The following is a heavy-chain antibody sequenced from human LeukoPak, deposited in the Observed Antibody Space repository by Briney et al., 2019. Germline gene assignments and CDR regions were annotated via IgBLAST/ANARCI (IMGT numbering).Heavy chain of an antibody. V-gene: IGHV3-21*01. CDR2: ISSSSSYI. J-gene: IGHJ4*02. D-gene: IGHD2-15*01. CDR3: ARGAGRGSGPYFDY. CDR1: GFTFSSYS. Sequence: PGGSLRLSCAASGFTFSSYSMNWVRRAPGKGLEWVSSISSSSSYIYYADSVEGRFTISRDNAKNSLYLQMNSLRAEDTAVYYCARGAGRGSGPYFDYWGQGTLVTVSS.